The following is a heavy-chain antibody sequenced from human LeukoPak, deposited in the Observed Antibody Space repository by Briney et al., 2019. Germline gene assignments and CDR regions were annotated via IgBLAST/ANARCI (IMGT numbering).Heavy chain of an antibody. Sequence: PSETLSLTCTVSGGSISSGGYYWSWIRQHPGKGLEWIGYIHHSGSSYYNPSLKSRVIISVDTSKNQFSLKLSSVTAADAAVYYCVREGYDSSGYFLDYWGQGTLVTVSS. CDR1: GGSISSGGYY. J-gene: IGHJ4*02. V-gene: IGHV4-31*03. CDR3: VREGYDSSGYFLDY. D-gene: IGHD3-22*01. CDR2: IHHSGSS.